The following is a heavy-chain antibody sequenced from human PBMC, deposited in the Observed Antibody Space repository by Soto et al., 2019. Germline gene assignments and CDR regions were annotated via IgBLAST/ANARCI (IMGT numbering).Heavy chain of an antibody. J-gene: IGHJ3*02. CDR3: ARVPGWGGTIDAFDI. Sequence: PSETLSLTCTVSGGSISSYYWSWIRQPPGKGLEWIGYIYYSGSTNYNPSLKSRVTISVDTSKNQFSLKLSSVTAADTAVYYCARVPGWGGTIDAFDIWGQGTMVTVSS. V-gene: IGHV4-59*01. D-gene: IGHD3-16*01. CDR2: IYYSGST. CDR1: GGSISSYY.